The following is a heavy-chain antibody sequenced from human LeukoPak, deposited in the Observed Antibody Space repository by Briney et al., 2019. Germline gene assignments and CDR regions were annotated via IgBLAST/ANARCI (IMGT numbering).Heavy chain of an antibody. CDR1: GFTFSSYA. D-gene: IGHD3-3*01. Sequence: GGSLRLSCAASGFTFSSYAMHWVRQAPGKGLEWVAVISYDGSNKYYADSVKGRFTISRDNSKNTLYLQMNSLRAEDTAVYYCAREGLWRGYLGAFDIWGQGTMVTVSS. J-gene: IGHJ3*02. CDR3: AREGLWRGYLGAFDI. CDR2: ISYDGSNK. V-gene: IGHV3-30-3*01.